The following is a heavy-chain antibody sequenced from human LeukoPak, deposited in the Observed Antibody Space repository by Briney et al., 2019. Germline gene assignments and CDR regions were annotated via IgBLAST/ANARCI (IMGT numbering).Heavy chain of an antibody. D-gene: IGHD4-17*01. V-gene: IGHV4-34*01. CDR3: ARVSRDYGDYGFDY. CDR1: GGSFSGYY. CDR2: INHSGST. J-gene: IGHJ4*02. Sequence: PSETLSLTCAVYGGSFSGYYWSWIRQPPGKGLEWIGEINHSGSTNYNPSLKSRVTISVDTSKNQFSLKLSSVTAADTAVYYCARVSRDYGDYGFDYWGQGTLVTVSS.